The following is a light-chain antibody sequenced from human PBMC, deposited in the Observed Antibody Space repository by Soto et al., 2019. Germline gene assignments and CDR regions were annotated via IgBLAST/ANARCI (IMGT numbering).Light chain of an antibody. Sequence: QAVVTQPPSVSAAPGQKVTISCSGSSSNIANNYVSWYQQLPGAAPKLLIYDNNERPSGIPDRFSGSKSGTSATLGITGLQTGDEADYYCGTWDTSLSAYVFGTGTQLTVL. V-gene: IGLV1-51*01. CDR2: DNN. J-gene: IGLJ1*01. CDR3: GTWDTSLSAYV. CDR1: SSNIANNY.